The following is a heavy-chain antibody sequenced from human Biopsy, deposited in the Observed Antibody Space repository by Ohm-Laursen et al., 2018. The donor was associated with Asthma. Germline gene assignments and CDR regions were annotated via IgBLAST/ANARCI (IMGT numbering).Heavy chain of an antibody. CDR2: HDHEEGGT. Sequence: GASVTVSCKISGHSLTDLSMHWVRLAPGQGLEWMGGHDHEEGGTVNARRFQGRVTMTEDTSTDTDYMELSSLSSDDTAVYYCASDFPKDYVRYNFQFWGQGTLVTVSS. V-gene: IGHV1-24*01. J-gene: IGHJ4*02. D-gene: IGHD4-17*01. CDR1: GHSLTDLS. CDR3: ASDFPKDYVRYNFQF.